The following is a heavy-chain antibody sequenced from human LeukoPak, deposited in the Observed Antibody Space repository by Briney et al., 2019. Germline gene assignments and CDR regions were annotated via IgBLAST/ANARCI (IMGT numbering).Heavy chain of an antibody. CDR1: GFTFSNYA. J-gene: IGHJ5*02. Sequence: GGSLRLSCAASGFTFSNYAMSWVRQAPGKGLEWVSALSGSGVTTYYADSVKGRFTVSRDNSKDTLYLQMNSLRAEDTAVYYCAKAAWNNWFDPWGQGTLVTVSS. CDR2: LSGSGVTT. D-gene: IGHD1-1*01. CDR3: AKAAWNNWFDP. V-gene: IGHV3-23*01.